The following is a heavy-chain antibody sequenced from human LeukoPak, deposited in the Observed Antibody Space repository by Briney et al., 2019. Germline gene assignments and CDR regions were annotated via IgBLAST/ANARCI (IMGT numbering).Heavy chain of an antibody. J-gene: IGHJ6*03. V-gene: IGHV3-30*18. D-gene: IGHD3-10*01. CDR2: ISYDGSNK. CDR1: GFTFSSYG. CDR3: AKAFFPDHNYYRGLHYMDV. Sequence: PGGSLRLSCAASGFTFSSYGMHWVRQAPGKGLEWVAVISYDGSNKYYADSVKGRFTISRDNSKNTLYLQMNSLRAEDTAVYYCAKAFFPDHNYYRGLHYMDVWGKGTTATVSS.